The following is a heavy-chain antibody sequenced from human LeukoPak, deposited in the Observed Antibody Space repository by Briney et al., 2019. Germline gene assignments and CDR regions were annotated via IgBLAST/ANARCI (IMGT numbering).Heavy chain of an antibody. V-gene: IGHV3-30-3*01. CDR3: ARGKSAGI. Sequence: PGGSLRLSCAASGFTFSSYAMHWVRQAPGKGLEWVAVISYDGSNKYYADSVKGRFTISRDNSKNTLYLQMNSLRAEDTAVYYCARGKSAGIWGQGTLVTVSS. J-gene: IGHJ4*02. CDR1: GFTFSSYA. CDR2: ISYDGSNK.